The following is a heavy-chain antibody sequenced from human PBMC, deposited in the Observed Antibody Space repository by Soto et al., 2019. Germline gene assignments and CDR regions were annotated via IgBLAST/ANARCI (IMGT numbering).Heavy chain of an antibody. CDR3: AREFSNTVYDTLTGPAGDYYYGMDV. CDR2: IYSGGST. V-gene: IGHV3-66*01. J-gene: IGHJ6*02. CDR1: GFTVSSNY. Sequence: PGGSLRLSCAASGFTVSSNYMSWGLQAPGKGLEWVSVIYSGGSTYYADSVEGRFTISRDNSKNTLYLQMNSLRAEDTAVYYCAREFSNTVYDTLTGPAGDYYYGMDVWGQGTTVTVSS. D-gene: IGHD3-9*01.